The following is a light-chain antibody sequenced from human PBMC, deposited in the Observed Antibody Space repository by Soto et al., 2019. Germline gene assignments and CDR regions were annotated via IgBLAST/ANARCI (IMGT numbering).Light chain of an antibody. J-gene: IGKJ1*01. CDR2: GAS. CDR1: QSVSSSY. V-gene: IGKV3D-15*01. Sequence: EIVMTQSPATLSVSPGERATLSCRASQSVSSSYLAWYQQKPGQAPRLLIYGASSRATGIPDRFSGSGSGTDFTLTISSLQSEDLAVYYCQQCHNWPRTFGQGTKVDIK. CDR3: QQCHNWPRT.